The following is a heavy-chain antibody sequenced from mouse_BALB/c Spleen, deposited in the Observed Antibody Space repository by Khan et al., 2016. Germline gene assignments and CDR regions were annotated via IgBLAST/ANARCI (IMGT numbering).Heavy chain of an antibody. Sequence: EVQLQESGPSLVKPSQTLSLTCSVTGDSITSGYWNWIRKFPGNKLDYMGYISYSGGAYYNPSLKRRISIHRDTSKNQYYLQLYSVTTDDTATYYCARYRGDWYFDVWGAGTTVTVSS. V-gene: IGHV3-8*02. CDR1: GDSITSGY. J-gene: IGHJ1*01. CDR3: ARYRGDWYFDV. CDR2: ISYSGGA.